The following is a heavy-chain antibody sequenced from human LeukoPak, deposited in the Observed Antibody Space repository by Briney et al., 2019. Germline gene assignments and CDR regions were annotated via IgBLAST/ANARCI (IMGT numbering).Heavy chain of an antibody. J-gene: IGHJ5*02. CDR2: IKQDGSEK. CDR3: ARDGYCSGGSCWFDP. V-gene: IGHV3-7*01. D-gene: IGHD2-15*01. Sequence: GGSLRLSCAASGFTFSSCWMSWVRQAPGKGLEWVANIKQDGSEKYYVDSVKGRFTISRDNAKNSLYLQMNSLRAEDTAVYYCARDGYCSGGSCWFDPWGQGTLVTVSS. CDR1: GFTFSSCW.